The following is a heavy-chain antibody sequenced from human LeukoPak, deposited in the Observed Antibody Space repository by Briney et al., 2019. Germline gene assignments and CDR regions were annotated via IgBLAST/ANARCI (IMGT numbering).Heavy chain of an antibody. CDR2: ISGSGGST. J-gene: IGHJ4*02. D-gene: IGHD3-3*01. V-gene: IGHV3-23*01. Sequence: GGSLRLSCAASGFTFSSYAMSWVRQAPGKGLEWVSAISGSGGSTYYADSVKGRFTISRDNSKNTLYLQMNSLRAEDTAVYYCAKEKIITIFGEEPNFDYWGQGTLVTVSS. CDR1: GFTFSSYA. CDR3: AKEKIITIFGEEPNFDY.